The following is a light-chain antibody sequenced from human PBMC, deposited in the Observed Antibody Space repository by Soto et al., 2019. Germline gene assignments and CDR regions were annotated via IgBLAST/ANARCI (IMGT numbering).Light chain of an antibody. CDR3: SSYTSRTTFVI. J-gene: IGLJ2*01. V-gene: IGLV2-14*01. CDR1: SSDIGGYNY. Sequence: QSVLTQPASVSGSPGQSITISCTGTSSDIGGYNYVSWYQHHPGKAPKLMIYEVSNRPSGVSNRFSGSKSGNMASLTISGLQAEDEADYHCSSYTSRTTFVIFGGATKLTVL. CDR2: EVS.